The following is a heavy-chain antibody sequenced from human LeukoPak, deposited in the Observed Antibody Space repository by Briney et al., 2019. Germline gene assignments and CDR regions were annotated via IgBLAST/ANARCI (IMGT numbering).Heavy chain of an antibody. D-gene: IGHD5-24*01. Sequence: GGSLRLSCAASGFTFSNYALSWVRQAPGKGMEWVSAIHCSGGSTYYADSVKGRFTISRDNSKNTLYLQMNSLRAEDTAVYYCAKVIREVDMSYDYWGQGALVTVSS. CDR3: AKVIREVDMSYDY. CDR2: IHCSGGST. V-gene: IGHV3-23*01. CDR1: GFTFSNYA. J-gene: IGHJ4*02.